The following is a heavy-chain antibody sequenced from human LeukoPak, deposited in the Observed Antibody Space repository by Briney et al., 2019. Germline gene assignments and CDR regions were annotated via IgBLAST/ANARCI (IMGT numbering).Heavy chain of an antibody. J-gene: IGHJ6*03. CDR1: GGSISSYY. D-gene: IGHD5-18*01. Sequence: SETLSLTCTVSGGSISSYYWSWIRQPAGKGLEWIGRIYTSGSTNHNPSLKSRVTMSVDTSKNHFSLKLSSVTAADTAVYYCARSIRGYSYGYPGGYMDVWGKGTTVTVSS. CDR2: IYTSGST. CDR3: ARSIRGYSYGYPGGYMDV. V-gene: IGHV4-4*07.